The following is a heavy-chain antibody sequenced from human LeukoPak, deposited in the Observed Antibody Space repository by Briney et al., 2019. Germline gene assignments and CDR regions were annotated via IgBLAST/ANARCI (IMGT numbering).Heavy chain of an antibody. V-gene: IGHV3-23*01. Sequence: GGALRLSCAASGAASGVIFSSSWRGWVRQAPGKGLEWVSAISGSGGSTYYADSVKGRFTISRDNSKNTLYLQMNSLRAEDTAVYYCAKSTYYDILTGRDAFDIWGQGTMVTVSS. CDR3: AKSTYYDILTGRDAFDI. J-gene: IGHJ3*02. CDR2: ISGSGGST. D-gene: IGHD3-9*01. CDR1: GAASGVIFSSSW.